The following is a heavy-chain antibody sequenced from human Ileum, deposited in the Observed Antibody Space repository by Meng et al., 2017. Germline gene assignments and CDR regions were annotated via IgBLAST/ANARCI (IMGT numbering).Heavy chain of an antibody. Sequence: QVHFIQSGAEVKKTGASVRISCKASGFTFSNYAVYWVRQAPGQSLEWLGWIHAGSGDTKFSQTFQGRLTFDRDTSADTVYMELSSLTSGDRAVYYCGRGRASFYFDFLGQGTLVTVSS. J-gene: IGHJ4*01. V-gene: IGHV1-3*01. CDR1: GFTFSNYA. D-gene: IGHD6-6*01. CDR2: IHAGSGDT. CDR3: GRGRASFYFDF.